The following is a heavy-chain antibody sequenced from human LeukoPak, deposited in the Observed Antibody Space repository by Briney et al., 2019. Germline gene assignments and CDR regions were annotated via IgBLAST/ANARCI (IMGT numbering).Heavy chain of an antibody. CDR1: GGSISTFY. V-gene: IGHV4-4*07. CDR2: SGST. J-gene: IGHJ5*02. D-gene: IGHD1-1*01. Sequence: PSETLSLTCTVSGGSISTFYWGWLRQPAGKGLEWIGRSGSTNYNPSLKSRVTISVDKSKNQLSLRLTSVSAADTAVYYCAIDRNSVHAPWGQGTLVTVSS. CDR3: AIDRNSVHAP.